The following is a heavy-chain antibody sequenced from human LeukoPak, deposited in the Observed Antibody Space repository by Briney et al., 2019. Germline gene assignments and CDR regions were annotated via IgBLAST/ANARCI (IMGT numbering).Heavy chain of an antibody. Sequence: PGGSLRLSCAASGFTFSNYAMAWVRQIPGKGLEWVSIFSGSGGSTYYADAVKGRFTVSRDSSKSTLYLHMNNLRVDDTAIYYCASRPAPSLGPLDYWGQGTLVTVSS. J-gene: IGHJ4*02. CDR1: GFTFSNYA. CDR2: FSGSGGST. CDR3: ASRPAPSLGPLDY. V-gene: IGHV3-23*01. D-gene: IGHD2-2*01.